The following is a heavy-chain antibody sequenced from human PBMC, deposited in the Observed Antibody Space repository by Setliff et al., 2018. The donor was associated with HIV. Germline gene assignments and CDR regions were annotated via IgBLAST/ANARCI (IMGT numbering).Heavy chain of an antibody. V-gene: IGHV4-61*02. CDR3: ARDFGGSPLLDAFDI. CDR1: GGSISSGSNY. CDR2: IYTSGST. J-gene: IGHJ3*02. Sequence: SSETLSLTCTVSGGSISSGSNYWSWIRQPAGKGLEWIGRIYTSGSTNYNPSLKSRVTVSVDTSNNQFSLKLSSVTAADTAVYYCARDFGGSPLLDAFDIWGQGTMVTVSS. D-gene: IGHD1-26*01.